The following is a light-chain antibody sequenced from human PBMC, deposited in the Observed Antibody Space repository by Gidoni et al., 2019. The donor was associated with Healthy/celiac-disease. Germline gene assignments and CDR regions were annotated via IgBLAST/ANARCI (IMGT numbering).Light chain of an antibody. Sequence: QSVLTQPPSVSGAPGQRVTISCPGSSSNIGAGYDVPWYQQLPGTAPKLLIYGNSNRPSGVPDRVSGSKSATSASLAITGLQAADEADYYCQSYDSSLRGVFGGGTKLTVL. J-gene: IGLJ3*02. CDR3: QSYDSSLRGV. CDR2: GNS. CDR1: SSNIGAGYD. V-gene: IGLV1-40*01.